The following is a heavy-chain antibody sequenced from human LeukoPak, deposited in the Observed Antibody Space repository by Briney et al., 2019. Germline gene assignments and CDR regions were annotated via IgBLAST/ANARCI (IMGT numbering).Heavy chain of an antibody. CDR3: ARDQEVVPAYYYYGMDV. J-gene: IGHJ6*02. D-gene: IGHD2-2*01. Sequence: GGSLRLSCAASGFTFSSYAMSWVRQAPGKGLEWVSTISGSDGRTYYADSVKGRFTISRDNSKNTLYLQMNSLRAEDTAVYYCARDQEVVPAYYYYGMDVWGQGTTVAVSS. CDR1: GFTFSSYA. V-gene: IGHV3-23*01. CDR2: ISGSDGRT.